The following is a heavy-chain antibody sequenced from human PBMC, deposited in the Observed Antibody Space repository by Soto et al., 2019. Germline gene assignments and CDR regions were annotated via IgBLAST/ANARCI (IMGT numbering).Heavy chain of an antibody. CDR3: AKWSGFGDA. J-gene: IGHJ5*02. D-gene: IGHD3-10*01. V-gene: IGHV3-23*01. CDR1: GFTLSSNS. Sequence: PGGSLILSCAASGFTLSSNSMAWVRQAPGKRLQWVSGISNDGSTTFYADSVRGRFTISRDTSTNTLYLQMDSLRVEDTAVYFCAKWSGFGDAWGQGTLVTVSS. CDR2: ISNDGSTT.